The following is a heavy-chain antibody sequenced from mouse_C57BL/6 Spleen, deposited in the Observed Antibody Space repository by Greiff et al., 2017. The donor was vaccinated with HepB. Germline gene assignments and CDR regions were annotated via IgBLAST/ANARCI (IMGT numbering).Heavy chain of an antibody. J-gene: IGHJ2*01. CDR1: GFTFSSYT. CDR2: ISGGGGNT. Sequence: DVQLVESGGGLVKPGGSLKLSCAASGFTFSSYTMSWVRQTPEKRLEWVATISGGGGNTYYPDSVKGRFTISRDNAKNTLYLQMSSLRSEDTALYYCARRRGYGNYFDYWGQGTTLTVSS. V-gene: IGHV5-9*01. CDR3: ARRRGYGNYFDY. D-gene: IGHD2-1*01.